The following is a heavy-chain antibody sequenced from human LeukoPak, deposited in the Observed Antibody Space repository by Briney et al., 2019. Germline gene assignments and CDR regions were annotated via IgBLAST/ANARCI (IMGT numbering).Heavy chain of an antibody. CDR1: GFTFSSYW. CDR2: IKQDGSEK. V-gene: IGHV3-7*01. D-gene: IGHD2-2*01. CDR3: ARIDIVVVPAAWDYYYYMDV. Sequence: AGGSLRLSCAASGFTFSSYWMSWVRQAPGKGLEWVANIKQDGSEKYYVDSVKGRFTISRDNAKNSLYLQMNSLRAEDTAVYYWARIDIVVVPAAWDYYYYMDVWGKGTTVTVSS. J-gene: IGHJ6*03.